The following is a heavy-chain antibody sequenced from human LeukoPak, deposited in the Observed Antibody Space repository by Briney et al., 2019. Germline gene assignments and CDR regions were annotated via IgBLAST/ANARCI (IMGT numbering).Heavy chain of an antibody. CDR1: GFTFSNAW. CDR2: IKSKTDGGTA. Sequence: GGSLRLSCAASGFTFSNAWMSWVRQAPGKGLEWVGRIKSKTDGGTADYAAPVKGRFTISRDDSKNTLYLQMNSLKTEDTAVYYCTTTMVRESLNYYYYYGVDVWGKGTTVTVSS. J-gene: IGHJ6*04. CDR3: TTTMVRESLNYYYYYGVDV. V-gene: IGHV3-15*01. D-gene: IGHD3-10*01.